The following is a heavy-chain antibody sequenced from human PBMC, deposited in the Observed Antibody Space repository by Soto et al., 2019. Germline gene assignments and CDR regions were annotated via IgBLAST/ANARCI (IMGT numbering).Heavy chain of an antibody. CDR1: GFTFSSYG. J-gene: IGHJ4*02. V-gene: IGHV3-30*18. CDR3: AKAGSTDY. CDR2: ISYDGSNK. D-gene: IGHD3-10*01. Sequence: QVQLVESGGGVVQPGRSLRLSCAASGFTFSSYGMHWVRQAPGKGLEWVAVISYDGSNKYYADSVKGRFTISRDNSKNTLYLQMNSLRAEDTAVYYCAKAGSTDYWGQGTLVTVSS.